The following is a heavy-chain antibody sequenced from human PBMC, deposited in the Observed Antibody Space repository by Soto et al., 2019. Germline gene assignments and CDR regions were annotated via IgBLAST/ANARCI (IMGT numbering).Heavy chain of an antibody. J-gene: IGHJ6*02. D-gene: IGHD6-19*01. CDR2: ISSSGSTI. Sequence: EVQLVESGGGLIQPGGSLRLSCAASGFTFSSYEMNWVRQAPGKGLEWVSYISSSGSTIYYADSVKGRFTISRDNAKNSLYLQMNSLRAEDTAVYYCARDIVAVAGRYYYYGMDVWGQGTTVTVSS. CDR1: GFTFSSYE. V-gene: IGHV3-48*03. CDR3: ARDIVAVAGRYYYYGMDV.